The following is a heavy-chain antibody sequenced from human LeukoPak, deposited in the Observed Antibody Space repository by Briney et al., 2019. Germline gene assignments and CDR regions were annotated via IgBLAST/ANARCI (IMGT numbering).Heavy chain of an antibody. Sequence: PSETLSLTCAVYGGSFSGYYWSWIRQPPGKGLEWIGEIGHSGSANYNPSLKSRVTISLDTSNSQFSLKLSSETAADTAVYYCARAKQGGWFDPWGQGTLVTVSS. J-gene: IGHJ5*02. CDR1: GGSFSGYY. V-gene: IGHV4-34*01. CDR2: IGHSGSA. CDR3: ARAKQGGWFDP. D-gene: IGHD1/OR15-1a*01.